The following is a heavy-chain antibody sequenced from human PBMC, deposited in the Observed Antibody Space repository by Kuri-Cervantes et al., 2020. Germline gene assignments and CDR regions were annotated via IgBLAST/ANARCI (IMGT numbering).Heavy chain of an antibody. J-gene: IGHJ4*02. CDR1: GFTFSDHY. Sequence: GGSLRLSCAASGFTFSDHYMDWVRQAPGKGLEWVGRTRNKANSYTTEYAASVKGRFTISRDDSKNSLYLQMNSLRAEDTAVYYCATYYYPDYWGQGTLVTVSS. D-gene: IGHD3-10*01. CDR3: ATYYYPDY. CDR2: TRNKANSYTT. V-gene: IGHV3-72*01.